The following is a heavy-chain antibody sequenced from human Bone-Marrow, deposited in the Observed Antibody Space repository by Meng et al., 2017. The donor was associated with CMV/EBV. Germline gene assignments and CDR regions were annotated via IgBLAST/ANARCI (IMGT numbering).Heavy chain of an antibody. D-gene: IGHD5-12*01. J-gene: IGHJ4*02. Sequence: GESLKISCAASGLTFSSYAMYWVRQAPGKGPEWVAVISYDGSNKYYADSVKGRFTISRDNSKNTLFLQMNSLRAEDTALYYCARGGWLRFSDYWGQGTLVTVSS. CDR3: ARGGWLRFSDY. CDR2: ISYDGSNK. V-gene: IGHV3-30-3*01. CDR1: GLTFSSYA.